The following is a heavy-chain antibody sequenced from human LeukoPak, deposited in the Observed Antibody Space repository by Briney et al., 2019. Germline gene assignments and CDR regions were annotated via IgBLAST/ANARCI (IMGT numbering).Heavy chain of an antibody. D-gene: IGHD3-22*01. V-gene: IGHV3-53*01. Sequence: GSLRLSCAASGFTVSSNYMSWVRQAPGKGLEWVSVIYSGGSTYYADSVKGRFTISRDNSKNTLYLQMNSLRAEDTAVYYCARGIYDSSGYLQYYFDYWGQGTLVTVSS. CDR2: IYSGGST. CDR1: GFTVSSNY. J-gene: IGHJ4*02. CDR3: ARGIYDSSGYLQYYFDY.